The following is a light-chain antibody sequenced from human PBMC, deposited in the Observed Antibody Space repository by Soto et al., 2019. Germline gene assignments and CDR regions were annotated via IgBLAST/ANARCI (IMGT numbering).Light chain of an antibody. CDR2: RAS. Sequence: DIVMTQSPDSLAVSLGERATLSCRASQSVSSSYLAWYQQKPGQTPKVLIYRASTRATGIPDRFSGSGSGTDFTLTISRLEPEDFAVYYCQQYGSFITFGQGTRLEIK. V-gene: IGKV3-20*01. CDR3: QQYGSFIT. CDR1: QSVSSSY. J-gene: IGKJ5*01.